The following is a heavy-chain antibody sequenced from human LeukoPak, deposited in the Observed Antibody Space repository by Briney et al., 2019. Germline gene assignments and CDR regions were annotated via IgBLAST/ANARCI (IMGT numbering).Heavy chain of an antibody. CDR2: IKQDGSEK. J-gene: IGHJ4*02. V-gene: IGHV3-7*03. CDR3: ARDLLRYYYDKANEGFDY. D-gene: IGHD3-22*01. Sequence: PGGSLRLSCAASGFTFSSYWMSWVRQAPGKGLEWVANIKQDGSEKYYVDSVKGRFTISRDNAKNSLYLQMNSLRAEDTAVYYCARDLLRYYYDKANEGFDYWGQGTLVTVSS. CDR1: GFTFSSYW.